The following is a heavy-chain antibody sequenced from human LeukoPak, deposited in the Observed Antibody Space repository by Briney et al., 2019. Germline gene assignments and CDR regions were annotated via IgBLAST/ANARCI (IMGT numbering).Heavy chain of an antibody. CDR2: TYYRSKWYN. CDR1: GDSVSTNSAA. V-gene: IGHV6-1*01. Sequence: SQTLSLTCVISGDSVSTNSAAWNWVRQSPSRGLEWLGRTYYRSKWYNDHAASVKSRIIINPDTSKNQLSLQLNSVTPEDTAVYYCARSVAVSGSFDSWGQGTLVTVSS. J-gene: IGHJ4*02. CDR3: ARSVAVSGSFDS. D-gene: IGHD6-19*01.